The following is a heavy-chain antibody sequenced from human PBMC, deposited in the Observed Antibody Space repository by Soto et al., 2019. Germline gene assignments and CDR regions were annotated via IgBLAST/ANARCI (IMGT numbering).Heavy chain of an antibody. D-gene: IGHD6-13*01. CDR1: GYTFSDYD. J-gene: IGHJ4*02. Sequence: QVQLVQSGAEVKQPGASVKVSCKASGYTFSDYDINWVRQVPGQGLEWMAWMNPSTGNTASAQKFQGRVTLTRDTSISTAYVEVRSLTSEDTAIYYCARGFSSYSDFWGPGTLVSVSS. V-gene: IGHV1-8*01. CDR3: ARGFSSYSDF. CDR2: MNPSTGNT.